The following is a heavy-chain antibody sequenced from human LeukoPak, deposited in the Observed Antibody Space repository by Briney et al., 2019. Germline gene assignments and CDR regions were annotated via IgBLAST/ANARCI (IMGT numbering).Heavy chain of an antibody. Sequence: GESLQISCKGSGYSFTNYWIGWVRQMPGKGLEWMGIIYPGDSDTRYSPSFKGQVTISADKSISTAYLQWSSLKASDSAMYYCAKTSMAARFDAFDIWGQGTMVTVSS. CDR2: IYPGDSDT. J-gene: IGHJ3*02. CDR3: AKTSMAARFDAFDI. D-gene: IGHD6-6*01. V-gene: IGHV5-51*01. CDR1: GYSFTNYW.